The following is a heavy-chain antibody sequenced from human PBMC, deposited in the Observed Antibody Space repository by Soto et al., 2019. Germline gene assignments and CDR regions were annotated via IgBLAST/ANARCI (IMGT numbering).Heavy chain of an antibody. CDR1: GFTFSSYA. D-gene: IGHD3-9*01. J-gene: IGHJ4*02. CDR3: ARSLDILTGYLDY. V-gene: IGHV3-30-3*01. CDR2: ISYDGSNK. Sequence: VQLVESGGGVVQPGRSLRLSCAASGFTFSSYAMHWVRQAPGKGLEWVAVISYDGSNKYYADSVKGRFTISRDNSKNTLYLQMNSLRAEDTAVYYCARSLDILTGYLDYWGQGTLVTVSS.